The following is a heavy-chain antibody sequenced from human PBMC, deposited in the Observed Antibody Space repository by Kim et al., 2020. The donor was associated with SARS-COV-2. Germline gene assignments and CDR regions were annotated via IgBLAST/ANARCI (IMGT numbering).Heavy chain of an antibody. D-gene: IGHD3-3*01. CDR3: AKGVRGEWLLRLEYFQH. Sequence: VKGRFTISRDKSKNTLYLQMNNLRAEETAVYYCAKGVRGEWLLRLEYFQHWGQGTLVTVSS. J-gene: IGHJ1*01. V-gene: IGHV3-30*02.